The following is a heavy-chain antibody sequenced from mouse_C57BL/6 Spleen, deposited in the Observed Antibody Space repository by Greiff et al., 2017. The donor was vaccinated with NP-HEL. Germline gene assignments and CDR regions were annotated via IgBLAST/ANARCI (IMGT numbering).Heavy chain of an antibody. J-gene: IGHJ4*01. D-gene: IGHD1-1*01. CDR2: ISSGSSTI. V-gene: IGHV5-17*01. CDR3: ARPDYGSSYYAMDY. CDR1: GFTFSDYG. Sequence: EVKLMESGGGLVKPGGSLKLSCAASGFTFSDYGMHWVRQAPEKGLEWVAYISSGSSTIYYADTVKGRFTLSRDNAKNTLFLQMTSLRSEDTAMYYWARPDYGSSYYAMDYWGQGTSVTVSS.